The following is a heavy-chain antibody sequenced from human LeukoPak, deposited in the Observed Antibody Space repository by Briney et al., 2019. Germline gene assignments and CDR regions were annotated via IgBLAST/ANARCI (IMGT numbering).Heavy chain of an antibody. Sequence: GGSLRLSCEASGFTPSSHAMSWVRQAPGKGLEWVSAISGSGGSTYYADSVKGRFTISRDNSKNTLYLQMNSLRAEDTAVYYCAKGIRYSSSSGFGCWGQGTLVTVSS. D-gene: IGHD6-6*01. J-gene: IGHJ4*02. CDR1: GFTPSSHA. CDR2: ISGSGGST. CDR3: AKGIRYSSSSGFGC. V-gene: IGHV3-23*01.